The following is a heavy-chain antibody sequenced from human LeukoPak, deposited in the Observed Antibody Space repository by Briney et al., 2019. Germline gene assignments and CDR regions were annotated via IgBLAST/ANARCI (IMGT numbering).Heavy chain of an antibody. D-gene: IGHD4-17*01. CDR1: GFTFSSYG. CDR3: ARDRHPYGDYDY. J-gene: IGHJ4*02. CDR2: IWYDGSNK. V-gene: IGHV3-33*01. Sequence: GGSLRLSCAASGFTFSSYGMHWVRQAPGKGLEWVAVIWYDGSNKYYADSVKGRFTISRDNSKNTLYLQMNSLRAEDTAVYYCARDRHPYGDYDYWGQGTLVTVSS.